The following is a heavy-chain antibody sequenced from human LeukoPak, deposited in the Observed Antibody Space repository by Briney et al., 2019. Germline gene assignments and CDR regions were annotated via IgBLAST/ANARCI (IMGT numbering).Heavy chain of an antibody. CDR1: GFTFSSYA. J-gene: IGHJ4*02. CDR2: ISGSGGST. CDR3: AGSSSGYYYVDH. Sequence: TGGSLRLSCAASGFTFSSYAMSWVREAPGKGLEWVSAISGSGGSTYYADSVKGRFTISRDNSKNTLYLQMNSLRAEDTAVYYCAGSSSGYYYVDHWGQGHLVSVSS. D-gene: IGHD3-22*01. V-gene: IGHV3-23*01.